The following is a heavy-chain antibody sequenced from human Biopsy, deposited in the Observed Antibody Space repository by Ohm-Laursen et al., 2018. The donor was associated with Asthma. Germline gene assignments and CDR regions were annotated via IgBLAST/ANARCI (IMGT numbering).Heavy chain of an antibody. D-gene: IGHD7-27*01. V-gene: IGHV4-39*01. J-gene: IGHJ4*02. Sequence: SDTLSLTCPVSGGSMSSSSYYWGWIRQPPGEGLEWMGSISYTGSAYHNPSLKSRVTISVDTSKNHFSLKLSSVTAADTAVYYCARHWDWGSFFDYWGQGTPVTVSS. CDR3: ARHWDWGSFFDY. CDR2: ISYTGSA. CDR1: GGSMSSSSYY.